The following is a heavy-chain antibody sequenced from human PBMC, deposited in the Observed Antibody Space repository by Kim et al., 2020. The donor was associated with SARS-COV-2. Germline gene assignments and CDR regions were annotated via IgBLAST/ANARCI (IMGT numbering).Heavy chain of an antibody. CDR2: IYYSGST. D-gene: IGHD6-6*01. CDR1: GGSISSSSYY. Sequence: SETLSLTCTVSGGSISSSSYYWGWIRQPPGKGLEWIGSIYYSGSTYYNPSLKSRVTISVDTSKNQFPLKLSSVTAADTAVYYCARTGRPYDQGDYWGQGTLVTVSS. J-gene: IGHJ4*02. V-gene: IGHV4-39*01. CDR3: ARTGRPYDQGDY.